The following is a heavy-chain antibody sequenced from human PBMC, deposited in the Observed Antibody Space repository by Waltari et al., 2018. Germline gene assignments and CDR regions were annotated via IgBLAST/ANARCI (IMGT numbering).Heavy chain of an antibody. V-gene: IGHV3-48*01. J-gene: IGHJ4*02. Sequence: EVQLVESGGGLVQPGGSLRLSCAASGFTFSRYTMNWVRQAPGKGLWWVSSISWSSMTMYYADSVKGRFTISRDNARNSLYLLMNSLRAEDTAMYYCARPYCTSTSCDYYFDSWGQGTLVTVSS. D-gene: IGHD2-2*01. CDR2: ISWSSMTM. CDR3: ARPYCTSTSCDYYFDS. CDR1: GFTFSRYT.